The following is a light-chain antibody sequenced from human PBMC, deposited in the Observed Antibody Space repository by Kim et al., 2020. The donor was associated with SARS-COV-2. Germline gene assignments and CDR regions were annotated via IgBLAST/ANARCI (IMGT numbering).Light chain of an antibody. V-gene: IGLV2-14*01. CDR2: DVS. CDR3: SSYTSSSTFV. Sequence: LTQTASVSGSPGQSITISCTGTSSDVGGYNYVSWYQQHPGKAPKLMIYDVSKRPSGVSNRFSGSKSGNTASLTISGLQAEDEADYYCSSYTSSSTFVFGTGTKVTVL. J-gene: IGLJ1*01. CDR1: SSDVGGYNY.